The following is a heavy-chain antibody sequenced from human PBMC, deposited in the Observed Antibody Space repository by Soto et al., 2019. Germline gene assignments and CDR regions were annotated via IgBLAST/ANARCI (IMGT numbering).Heavy chain of an antibody. J-gene: IGHJ4*02. D-gene: IGHD3-10*01. CDR1: GFTFSSYG. V-gene: IGHV3-33*01. CDR3: ARDFQVGVLWFGEFNFDY. Sequence: QVQLVESGGGVVQPGRSLRLSCAASGFTFSSYGMHWVRQAPGKGLEWVAVIWYDGSNKYYADSVKGRFTISRDNSKNTLYLQMNSLRAEDTAVYYCARDFQVGVLWFGEFNFDYWGQGTLVTVSS. CDR2: IWYDGSNK.